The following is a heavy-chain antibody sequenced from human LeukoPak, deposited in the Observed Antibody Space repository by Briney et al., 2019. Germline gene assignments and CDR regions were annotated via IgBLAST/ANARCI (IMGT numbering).Heavy chain of an antibody. CDR3: AKDARYSSSWSDL. Sequence: GGPLDPSWAAPGSPFRGYPMSGFRKAQGKGWEWSSAISGSGGSTYYADSVKGRFTISRDNSKNTLYPQMNSLRAEDTAVYYCAKDARYSSSWSDLWGQGTLVTVSS. CDR1: GSPFRGYP. D-gene: IGHD6-13*01. J-gene: IGHJ5*02. V-gene: IGHV3-23*01. CDR2: ISGSGGST.